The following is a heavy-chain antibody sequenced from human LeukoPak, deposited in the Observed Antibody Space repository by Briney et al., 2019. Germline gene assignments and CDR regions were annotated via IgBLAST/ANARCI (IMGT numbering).Heavy chain of an antibody. D-gene: IGHD3-16*01. V-gene: IGHV4-31*03. J-gene: IGHJ4*02. Sequence: SETLSLTCTVSGGSISSGGYYWSWIRQHPGKGLEWIGYIYYSGSTYYNPSLKSRVTISVDASKNQFSLKLSSVTAADTAVYYCAREGGNPHPDYWGQGTLVTVSS. CDR1: GGSISSGGYY. CDR2: IYYSGST. CDR3: AREGGNPHPDY.